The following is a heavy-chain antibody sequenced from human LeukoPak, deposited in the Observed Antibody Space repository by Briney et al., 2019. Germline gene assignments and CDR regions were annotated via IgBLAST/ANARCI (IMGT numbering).Heavy chain of an antibody. Sequence: SETLSLTCTVSGGSISSSSYYWGWIRQPPGKGLEWIGSIYYSGSTYYNPSLKSRVTISVDTSKNQFSLKLSSVTAADTAVYYCASEMAPRFEAFDYWGQGTLVTVSS. CDR1: GGSISSSSYY. V-gene: IGHV4-39*01. CDR2: IYYSGST. J-gene: IGHJ4*02. CDR3: ASEMAPRFEAFDY. D-gene: IGHD5-24*01.